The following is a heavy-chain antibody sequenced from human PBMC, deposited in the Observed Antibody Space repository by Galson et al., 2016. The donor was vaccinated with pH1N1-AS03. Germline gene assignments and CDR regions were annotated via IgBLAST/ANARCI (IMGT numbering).Heavy chain of an antibody. CDR1: GFTFTNYW. CDR3: ARDMLRPVGGTIVDY. V-gene: IGHV3-7*01. D-gene: IGHD6-19*01. CDR2: INQDGAKH. Sequence: SLRLSCAASGFTFTNYWMSWVRQAPGKGPEWVANINQDGAKHYYVDSVRGRSTISRDNAKNSLYLRMNSLRVEDTAVYYCARDMLRPVGGTIVDYWGQGTLVTVPS. J-gene: IGHJ4*02.